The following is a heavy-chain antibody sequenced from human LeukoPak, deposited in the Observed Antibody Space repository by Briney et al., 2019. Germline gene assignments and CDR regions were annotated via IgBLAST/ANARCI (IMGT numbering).Heavy chain of an antibody. V-gene: IGHV4-39*01. CDR2: ISYSGRT. Sequence: SGTLSLTCTVSGGSTSSSSFYWGWIRQPPGKGLECIGRISYSGRTYYNPSLQSRVTISVDTSKNQFSLRLSSVTAAETAVYYCARLRAYYYDSSGYYNFDFWGQGTLVTVSA. J-gene: IGHJ4*02. D-gene: IGHD3-22*01. CDR1: GGSTSSSSFY. CDR3: ARLRAYYYDSSGYYNFDF.